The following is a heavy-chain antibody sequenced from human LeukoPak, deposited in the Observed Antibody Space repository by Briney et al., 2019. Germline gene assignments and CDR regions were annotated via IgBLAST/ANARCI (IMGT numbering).Heavy chain of an antibody. D-gene: IGHD3-3*01. Sequence: ASVKVSCKASAYTFTGYYIHWVRQAPGQGLEWMGWINPNSGGTNYAQKFQGRVTMTRDTSISTAYMELSRLRSDDTAVYYCARPANDFWSGYYTDWGQGTLVTVSS. CDR3: ARPANDFWSGYYTD. CDR2: INPNSGGT. CDR1: AYTFTGYY. V-gene: IGHV1-2*02. J-gene: IGHJ4*02.